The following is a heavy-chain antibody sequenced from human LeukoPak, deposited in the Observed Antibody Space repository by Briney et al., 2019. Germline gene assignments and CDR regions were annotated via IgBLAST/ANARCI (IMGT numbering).Heavy chain of an antibody. CDR1: GGSISSGGYS. J-gene: IGHJ2*01. CDR2: IYHSGST. CDR3: AREVRVYWYFDI. Sequence: PSETLSLTCAVSGGSISSGGYSWSWIRQPPGKGLEWIGYIYHSGSTYCSPSLKSRVTMSIDRSNNQFSLKLSSVTAADTAVYFCAREVRVYWYFDIWGRGTLVTVSS. V-gene: IGHV4-30-2*01. D-gene: IGHD3-16*01.